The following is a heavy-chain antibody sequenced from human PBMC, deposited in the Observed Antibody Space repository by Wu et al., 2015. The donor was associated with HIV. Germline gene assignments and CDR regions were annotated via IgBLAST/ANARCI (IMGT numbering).Heavy chain of an antibody. Sequence: QVQLVQSGAELKKPGSSVKVSCKASGGSFNSYAITWVRQAPGQGLEWVGRIFPSLGLSESVQKLQDRVTITADDFKSTIYMELSSLTSEDTAFYYCATERGEVDELRGLYCGTLFTTWTRWGQGTLVTVSS. CDR1: GGSFNSYA. V-gene: IGHV1-69*09. D-gene: IGHD2-21*01. CDR2: IFPSLGLS. CDR3: ATERGEVDELRGLYCGTLFTTWTR. J-gene: IGHJ4*02.